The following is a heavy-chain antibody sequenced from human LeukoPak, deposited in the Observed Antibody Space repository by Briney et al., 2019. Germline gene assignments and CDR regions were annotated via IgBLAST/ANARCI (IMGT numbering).Heavy chain of an antibody. CDR1: GYTFTGYY. D-gene: IGHD6-13*01. CDR3: ARADSSIAAAGTGNWFDP. J-gene: IGHJ5*02. Sequence: ASVKVSCKAPGYTFTGYYMHWVRQATGQGLEWMGLINPNSGGTNYAQKFQGWVTMTRDTSISTAYMELSRLRSDDTAVYYCARADSSIAAAGTGNWFDPWGQGTLVTVSS. CDR2: INPNSGGT. V-gene: IGHV1-2*04.